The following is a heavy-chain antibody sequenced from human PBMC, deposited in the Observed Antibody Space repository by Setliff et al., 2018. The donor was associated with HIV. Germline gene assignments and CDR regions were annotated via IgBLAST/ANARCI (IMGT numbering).Heavy chain of an antibody. J-gene: IGHJ4*02. V-gene: IGHV7-4-1*02. CDR1: GYTFTSYA. Sequence: ASVKVSCKASGYTFTSYAMNWVRQAPGQGLEWMGWINTKTGNPTYAQGFTGRFVFSLDTSVSTAYLQTSSLKAEDTAVYYCASVGPRYSSGWCPAHWGQGTLVTVSS. CDR3: ASVGPRYSSGWCPAH. CDR2: INTKTGNP. D-gene: IGHD6-19*01.